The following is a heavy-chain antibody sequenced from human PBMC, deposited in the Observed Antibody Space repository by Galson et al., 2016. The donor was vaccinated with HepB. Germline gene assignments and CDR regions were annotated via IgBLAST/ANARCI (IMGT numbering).Heavy chain of an antibody. J-gene: IGHJ4*02. Sequence: SLRLSCAASGFTFSSHAMHWVRQAPGKGLEWVAIVSDDGTHTDYADSVKGRFTISRDNSKNTLYLQMNSLRAEDTSMYYCARSSSCSTINCFLPFDSWGRGTLVTVSS. CDR2: VSDDGTHT. V-gene: IGHV3-30-3*01. CDR1: GFTFSSHA. CDR3: ARSSSCSTINCFLPFDS. D-gene: IGHD2-2*01.